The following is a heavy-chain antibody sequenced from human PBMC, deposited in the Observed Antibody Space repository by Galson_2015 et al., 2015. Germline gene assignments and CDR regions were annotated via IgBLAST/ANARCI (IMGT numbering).Heavy chain of an antibody. J-gene: IGHJ6*03. CDR1: GFTLGDYA. V-gene: IGHV3-49*04. Sequence: SLRLSCAASGFTLGDYAMSWVRQAPGKGLEWVGFIRSKAYGGTTEYAASVKGRFTISRDDSKSIAYLQMNSLKTEDTAVYYCTRDRCSSTSCYYYYYYMDIWGKGTTVTVSS. CDR3: TRDRCSSTSCYYYYYYMDI. D-gene: IGHD2-2*01. CDR2: IRSKAYGGTT.